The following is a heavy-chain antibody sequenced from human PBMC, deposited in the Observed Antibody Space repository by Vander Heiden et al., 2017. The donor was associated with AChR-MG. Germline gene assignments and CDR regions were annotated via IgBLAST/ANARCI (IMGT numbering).Heavy chain of an antibody. D-gene: IGHD6-13*01. CDR2: ISWNSGSI. J-gene: IGHJ4*02. V-gene: IGHV3-9*01. CDR1: GFTFDDYA. Sequence: EVQLVESGGGLVQPGRSLRLSCSASGFTFDDYAMNWVRQAPGKGLEWVSGISWNSGSIGYADSVKGRFTISRDNAKNSLYLQMNSLRAEDTALYYCAKDKGIAAAYFDYWGQGTLVTVSS. CDR3: AKDKGIAAAYFDY.